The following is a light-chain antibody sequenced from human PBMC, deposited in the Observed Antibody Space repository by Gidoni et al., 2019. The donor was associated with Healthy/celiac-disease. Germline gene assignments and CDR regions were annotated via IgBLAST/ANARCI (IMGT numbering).Light chain of an antibody. CDR2: EVS. V-gene: IGLV2-14*01. CDR1: SSDVGGYNY. J-gene: IGLJ1*01. Sequence: QSALTPPASVSGSPGQSLTISCTGTSSDVGGYNYVSWYQQHPGKAPKLMIYEVSNRPSGVSNRFSGSKSGNTASLTISGLQAEDEADYYCSSYTSSSTVIVFGTGTKVTVL. CDR3: SSYTSSSTVIV.